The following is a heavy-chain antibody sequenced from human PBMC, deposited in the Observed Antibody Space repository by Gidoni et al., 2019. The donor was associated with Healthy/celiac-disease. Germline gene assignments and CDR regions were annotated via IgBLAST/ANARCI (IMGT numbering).Heavy chain of an antibody. D-gene: IGHD6-19*01. CDR2: ISGSGGST. CDR1: GFTLSSYA. J-gene: IGHJ4*02. Sequence: EVQLVESGGGLVQPGGSLRLSCAASGFTLSSYAMSWVRQAPGKGLEWVSGISGSGGSTYYAESVKGRFTISRDNSKNTLYLQMNSLRAEDTAVYYCAKDNHRIAVAGYFDYWGQGTLVTVSS. V-gene: IGHV3-23*04. CDR3: AKDNHRIAVAGYFDY.